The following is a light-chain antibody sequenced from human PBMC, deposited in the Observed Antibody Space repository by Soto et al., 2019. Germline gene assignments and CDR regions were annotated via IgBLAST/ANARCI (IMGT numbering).Light chain of an antibody. CDR3: QQYSNFPRT. V-gene: IGKV1-5*03. Sequence: DIQMTQSPSTLSASVGDRVTMTCRASQSISNWLAWYQQKSGKAPKVLIYQASSLETGVPSRFSGSGSGTEFTITISSLQPDDFATYYCQQYSNFPRTFGQGTKVEIK. CDR1: QSISNW. J-gene: IGKJ1*01. CDR2: QAS.